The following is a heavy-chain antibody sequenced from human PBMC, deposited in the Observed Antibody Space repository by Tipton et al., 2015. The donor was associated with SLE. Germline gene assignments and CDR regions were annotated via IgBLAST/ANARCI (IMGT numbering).Heavy chain of an antibody. CDR2: IYYSGST. J-gene: IGHJ5*02. CDR1: GGSISSYY. CDR3: ARGVPTSVAAADWFDP. V-gene: IGHV4-59*12. D-gene: IGHD6-13*01. Sequence: TLSLTCTVSGGSISSYYWSWIRQPPGKGLEWIGYIYYSGSTNYNPSLKSRVTISVDTSKNQFSLKLSSVTAADTAVYYCARGVPTSVAAADWFDPWGQGTLVTVSS.